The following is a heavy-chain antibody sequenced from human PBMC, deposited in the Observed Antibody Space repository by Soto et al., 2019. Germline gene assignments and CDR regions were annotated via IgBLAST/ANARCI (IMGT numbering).Heavy chain of an antibody. CDR2: IYYSGST. CDR1: GGSISSGSYY. D-gene: IGHD6-13*01. Sequence: SETLSLTCAVSGGSISSGSYYWSWIRQPPGKGLEWIGYIYYSGSTNYNPSLKSRVTISVDTSKNQFSLKLSSVTAADTAVYYCARRETYSSSWYYYYYGMDVWGQGTTVTVSS. J-gene: IGHJ6*02. CDR3: ARRETYSSSWYYYYYGMDV. V-gene: IGHV4-61*01.